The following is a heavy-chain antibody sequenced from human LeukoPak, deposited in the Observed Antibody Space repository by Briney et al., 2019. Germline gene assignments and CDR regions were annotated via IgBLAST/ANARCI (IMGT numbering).Heavy chain of an antibody. D-gene: IGHD4-17*01. J-gene: IGHJ5*02. CDR3: ARDTGWGITTVWTNWFDP. CDR2: IYYSGST. V-gene: IGHV4-39*07. CDR1: GGSISSSSYY. Sequence: SETLSLTCTVSGGSISSSSYYWGWIRQPPGKGLEWIGSIYYSGSTYYNPSLKSRVTISVDTSKNQFSLKLSSVTATDTAVYYCARDTGWGITTVWTNWFDPWGQGTLVTVSS.